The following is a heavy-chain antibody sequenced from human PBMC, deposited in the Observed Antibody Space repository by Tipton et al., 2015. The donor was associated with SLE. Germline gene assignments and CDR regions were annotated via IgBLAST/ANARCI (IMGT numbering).Heavy chain of an antibody. CDR2: IYYTGST. J-gene: IGHJ3*02. Sequence: TLSLTCTVSGGSINNYYWSWIRQPPGKGLEWIGYIYYTGSTHYNPSLKTRVTISVDTSKSQFSLNLRSVTAADTAVYYCASSGIQLWLDDAFDIWGQGTMVTVSS. CDR1: GGSINNYY. CDR3: ASSGIQLWLDDAFDI. V-gene: IGHV4-59*01. D-gene: IGHD5-18*01.